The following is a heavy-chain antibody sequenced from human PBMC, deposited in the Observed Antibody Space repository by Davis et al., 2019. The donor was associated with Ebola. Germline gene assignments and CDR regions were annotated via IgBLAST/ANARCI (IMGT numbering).Heavy chain of an antibody. CDR1: GFTFSNYG. CDR2: ISGSGGST. Sequence: ESLKISCAASGFTFSNYGMTWVRQAPGKGLEWVSAISGSGGSTYYADSVKGRFTISRDNSKNTLYLQMDSLRAEDTAVYYCTRDIGGVGAFWGQGRLVTVSS. D-gene: IGHD3-16*01. J-gene: IGHJ4*02. CDR3: TRDIGGVGAF. V-gene: IGHV3-23*01.